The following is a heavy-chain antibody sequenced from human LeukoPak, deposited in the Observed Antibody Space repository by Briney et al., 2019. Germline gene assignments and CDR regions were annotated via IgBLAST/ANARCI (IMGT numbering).Heavy chain of an antibody. D-gene: IGHD3-16*02. Sequence: GASVKVSCKVSGYTLTELSMHWVRQAPGKGLEWMGGFDPEDGETIYAQKFQGRVTMTEDTSTDTAYMELSSLRSEDTAVYYCATWTQGYDYDWGSYRSPTYYFDYWGQGTLVTVSS. J-gene: IGHJ4*02. CDR3: ATWTQGYDYDWGSYRSPTYYFDY. V-gene: IGHV1-24*01. CDR2: FDPEDGET. CDR1: GYTLTELS.